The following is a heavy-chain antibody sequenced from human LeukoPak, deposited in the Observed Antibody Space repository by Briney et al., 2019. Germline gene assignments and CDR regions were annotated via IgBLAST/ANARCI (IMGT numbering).Heavy chain of an antibody. V-gene: IGHV3-48*04. CDR3: PSSSISSSYTY. CDR1: GFTFSDYG. CDR2: IDDTSGAI. D-gene: IGHD2-2*02. J-gene: IGHJ4*02. Sequence: GGSLRLSCEASGFTFSDYGMNWVRQSPGKGLEWISYIDDTSGAIYYADSVKGRFAISRDNAKNSLYLQMNSLRAEDTAMYYCPSSSISSSYTYWGQGTLVTVSS.